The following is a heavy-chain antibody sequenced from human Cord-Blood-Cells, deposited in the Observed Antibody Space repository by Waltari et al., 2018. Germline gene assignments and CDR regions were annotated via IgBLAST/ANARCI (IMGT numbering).Heavy chain of an antibody. CDR2: IYYSGST. CDR1: GGSISSHY. V-gene: IGHV4-59*11. Sequence: QVQLQESGPGLVTPSETLSLTCTVSGGSISSHYWSWIRQPPGKGLEWIGYIYYSGSTNYNPSLKSRVTISVDTSKNQFSLKLSSVTAADTAVYYCARDRGSGSYDYWGQGTLVTVSS. J-gene: IGHJ4*02. D-gene: IGHD3-10*01. CDR3: ARDRGSGSYDY.